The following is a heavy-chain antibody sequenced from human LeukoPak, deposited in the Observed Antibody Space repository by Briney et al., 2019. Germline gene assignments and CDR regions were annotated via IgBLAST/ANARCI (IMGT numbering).Heavy chain of an antibody. V-gene: IGHV3-7*01. J-gene: IGHJ5*01. Sequence: GGSLRLSCAASGFTFSNYWMSWVRQAPGKGLEWVANIKLDGSEKDYVDSVKGRFTISRDNAKNSLYLQMNSLRAEDTAVYYCARIEAFCGSGGCYEGFDSWGQGTLVTVSS. CDR1: GFTFSNYW. D-gene: IGHD2-21*01. CDR3: ARIEAFCGSGGCYEGFDS. CDR2: IKLDGSEK.